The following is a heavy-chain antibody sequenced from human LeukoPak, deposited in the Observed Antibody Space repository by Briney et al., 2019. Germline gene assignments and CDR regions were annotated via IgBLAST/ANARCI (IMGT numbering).Heavy chain of an antibody. J-gene: IGHJ6*02. CDR2: INHSGTT. CDR1: GGSFSGYY. CDR3: ARSYYYYGMDV. Sequence: SETLSLTCAVYGGSFSGYYWSWIRQPPGKGLEWIGEINHSGTTNYNPSLKSRVTISVDTSKNQFSLKLSSVTAADTAVYYCARSYYYYGMDVWGQGTTVTVSS. V-gene: IGHV4-34*01.